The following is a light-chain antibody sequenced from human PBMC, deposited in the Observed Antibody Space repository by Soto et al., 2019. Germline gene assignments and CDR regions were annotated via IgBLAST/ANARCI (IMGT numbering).Light chain of an antibody. CDR1: QSVSSN. V-gene: IGKV3-15*01. CDR3: QQYNNCPLT. Sequence: EIVMTQPPATLSVSPGERATLSCRASQSVSSNVAWYQQKPGQAPRLLIYGASSLDTGIPARFSGSGSGTEFTLTISSLQSEDFAVYYCQQYNNCPLTFGRGTKVDIK. J-gene: IGKJ4*01. CDR2: GAS.